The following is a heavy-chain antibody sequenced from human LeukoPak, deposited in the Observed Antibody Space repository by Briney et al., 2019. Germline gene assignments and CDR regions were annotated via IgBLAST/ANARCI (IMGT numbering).Heavy chain of an antibody. CDR2: IYHGGRT. Sequence: PSETLSLTCTVSGYSISSGYYWGWIRQTPGKGLEWIGYIYHGGRTDYNPSLKSRVTISVDTSRNQFSLNLNSVTAADTAVYYCAKSNGYGLVDIWGQGTMVTVSS. J-gene: IGHJ3*02. CDR1: GYSISSGYY. CDR3: AKSNGYGLVDI. V-gene: IGHV4-38-2*02. D-gene: IGHD3-10*01.